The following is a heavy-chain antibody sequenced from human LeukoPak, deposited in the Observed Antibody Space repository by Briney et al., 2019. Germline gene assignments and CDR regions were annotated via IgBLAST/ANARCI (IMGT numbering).Heavy chain of an antibody. Sequence: AGGSLRLSCAASGFTFSSYGMHWVRQAPGKGLEWVAFIRYDGSNKYYADSVKGRFTISRDNSKNTLYLQMNSLRAEDTAVYYCARDYYGSGSYYSHYYYYMDVWGKGTTVTISS. CDR1: GFTFSSYG. D-gene: IGHD3-10*01. CDR2: IRYDGSNK. V-gene: IGHV3-30*02. J-gene: IGHJ6*03. CDR3: ARDYYGSGSYYSHYYYYMDV.